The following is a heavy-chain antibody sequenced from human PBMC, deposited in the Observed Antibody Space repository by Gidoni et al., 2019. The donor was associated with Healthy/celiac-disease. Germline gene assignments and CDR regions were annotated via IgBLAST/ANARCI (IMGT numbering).Heavy chain of an antibody. CDR2: IYYSGST. CDR3: ATTAMVRGVIITPRVENYYGMDV. V-gene: IGHV4-39*05. CDR1: GGSINSSSYY. J-gene: IGHJ6*02. D-gene: IGHD3-10*01. Sequence: QLQLQEAGPGLVNPSETPSLTCTVYGGSINSSSYYRVWLRQPPGKGLEWIGSIYYSGSTYYNPSLKSLVTISVDTSKNQFSLKLSSVTAADTAVYYCATTAMVRGVIITPRVENYYGMDVWGQGTTVNVSS.